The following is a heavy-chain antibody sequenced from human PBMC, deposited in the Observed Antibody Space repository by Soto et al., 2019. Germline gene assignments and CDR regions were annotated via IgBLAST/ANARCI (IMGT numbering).Heavy chain of an antibody. CDR2: IYYSGST. Sequence: QVQLQESGPGLVKPSETLSLTCTVSGGSISSYYWSWIRQPPGKGLEWIGYIYYSGSTNYNPSLKSRVTISVDTSKNQFSLKLSSVTAADTAVYYCARSPGYSSSWPFDYWGQGTLVTVSS. V-gene: IGHV4-59*01. CDR1: GGSISSYY. CDR3: ARSPGYSSSWPFDY. J-gene: IGHJ4*02. D-gene: IGHD6-13*01.